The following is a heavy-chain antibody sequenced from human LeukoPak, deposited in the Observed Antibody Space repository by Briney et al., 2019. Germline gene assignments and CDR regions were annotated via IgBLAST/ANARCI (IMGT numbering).Heavy chain of an antibody. CDR1: GFTFSSYE. CDR2: ISSSGTTI. J-gene: IGHJ6*02. D-gene: IGHD3-9*01. CDR3: ATSQDILTGYGMDV. Sequence: GGSLRLSCAASGFTFSSYEMNWVRQAPGKGLEWVPYISSSGTTIYYADSVKGRFTISRDNAKNSLYLQMNSLRAEDTAVYYCATSQDILTGYGMDVWGQGTTVTVSS. V-gene: IGHV3-48*03.